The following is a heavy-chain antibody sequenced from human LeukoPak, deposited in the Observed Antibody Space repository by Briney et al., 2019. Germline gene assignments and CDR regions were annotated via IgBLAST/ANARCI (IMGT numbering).Heavy chain of an antibody. J-gene: IGHJ4*02. CDR2: IDNRGST. CDR1: GVSIGSYF. V-gene: IGHV4-59*08. D-gene: IGHD1-26*01. Sequence: PSQTVSLTCTVSGVSIGSYFWSWIRQPPGKGLEWIGYIDNRGSTNYNPSLKSRVTISVDTFKNQFSLKLNSVTAADTAVYYCARGGSYTPYWGQGTLVTVSS. CDR3: ARGGSYTPY.